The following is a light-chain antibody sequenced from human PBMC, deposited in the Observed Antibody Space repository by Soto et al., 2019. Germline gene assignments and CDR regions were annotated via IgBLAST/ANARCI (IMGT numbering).Light chain of an antibody. J-gene: IGLJ2*01. CDR2: EVS. CDR1: SSDIGGYNY. Sequence: QSALTQPASVSGSPGQSITISCTGTSSDIGGYNYVSWYQQHPGKAPKLMIYEVSNRPSGVSNRFSGSKSGNTASLTISGLQAEDEGDYYCSSYTSGSPYVVFGGGTKVTVL. V-gene: IGLV2-14*01. CDR3: SSYTSGSPYVV.